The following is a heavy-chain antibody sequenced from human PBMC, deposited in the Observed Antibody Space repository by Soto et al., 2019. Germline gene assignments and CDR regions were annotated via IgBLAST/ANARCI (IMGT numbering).Heavy chain of an antibody. CDR2: ISAYNGHT. V-gene: IGHV1-18*01. CDR1: GYTFTSYR. D-gene: IGHD3-9*01. J-gene: IGHJ4*02. Sequence: QVQLVQSGAEVKKPGASVKVSCKASGYTFTSYRISWVRQAPGQGLEWMGWISAYNGHTNYAQKLQGRVTMTTDTSTSTAYIELSSLRSDDTAVYYCERVELEGRYFDRFDYWGQGTLVTFSS. CDR3: ERVELEGRYFDRFDY.